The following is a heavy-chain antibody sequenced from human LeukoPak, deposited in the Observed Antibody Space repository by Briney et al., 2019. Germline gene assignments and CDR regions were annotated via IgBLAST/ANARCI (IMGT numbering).Heavy chain of an antibody. CDR3: ARGADCSGGSCYPGNWFDP. V-gene: IGHV4-31*03. J-gene: IGHJ5*02. Sequence: PSQTLSLTCTVSGGSISSGGYYWSWLRQHPGKGLEWIGYIYCSGSTYYNPSLKSRVTISVDTSKNQFSLKPSSVTAEDTAVYYCARGADCSGGSCYPGNWFDPWGQGTLVTVSS. CDR1: GGSISSGGYY. D-gene: IGHD2-15*01. CDR2: IYCSGST.